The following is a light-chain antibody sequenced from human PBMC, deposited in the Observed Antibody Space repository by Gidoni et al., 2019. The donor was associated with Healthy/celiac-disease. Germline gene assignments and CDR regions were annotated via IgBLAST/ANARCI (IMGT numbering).Light chain of an antibody. J-gene: IGKJ3*01. CDR3: QQYYSYPLFT. CDR1: QGISSY. Sequence: AIRITQSPSSLSASTGDRVTITCRASQGISSYLAWYQQKPGKAPKLLIYAASTLQSWVPSRFIGSGSGTDFTLTISCLQSEDFATYYCQQYYSYPLFTFGPGTKVDIK. CDR2: AAS. V-gene: IGKV1-8*01.